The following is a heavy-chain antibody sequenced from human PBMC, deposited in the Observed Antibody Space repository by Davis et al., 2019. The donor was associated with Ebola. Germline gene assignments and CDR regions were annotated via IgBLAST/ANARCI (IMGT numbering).Heavy chain of an antibody. V-gene: IGHV3-53*05. CDR1: GFTVSSNY. D-gene: IGHD2/OR15-2a*01. J-gene: IGHJ4*02. Sequence: GESLKISCAASGFTVSSNYMSWVRQAPGKGLEWVSVIYSGGSTYYADSVKGRFTISRDNAKNSLYLQMNSLRAEDTALYYCARIDYFDYWGQGTLVTVSS. CDR3: ARIDYFDY. CDR2: IYSGGST.